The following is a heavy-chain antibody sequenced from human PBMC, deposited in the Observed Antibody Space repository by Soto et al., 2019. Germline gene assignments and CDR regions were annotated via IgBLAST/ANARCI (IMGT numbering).Heavy chain of an antibody. CDR1: GGSISSGVYY. J-gene: IGHJ4*02. D-gene: IGHD5-12*01. CDR3: ASLFGYDHDY. Sequence: SETLSLTCTVSGGSISSGVYYWIWIRQHPGKGLEWIGYIYYSGSTYYNPSLKSRVTISVDTSKNQFSLKLSSVTAADTAVYYCASLFGYDHDYWGQGTLVTVSS. CDR2: IYYSGST. V-gene: IGHV4-31*03.